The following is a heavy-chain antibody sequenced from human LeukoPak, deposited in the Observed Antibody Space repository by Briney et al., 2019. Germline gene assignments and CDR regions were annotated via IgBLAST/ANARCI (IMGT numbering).Heavy chain of an antibody. CDR3: ERAVAYGIDTGYFDY. CDR1: GGSISSYY. V-gene: IGHV4-59*01. J-gene: IGHJ4*02. D-gene: IGHD2-8*02. Sequence: SETLSLTCTVSGGSISSYYWSWIRQPPGKGLEWIGYIYYSGSTNYNPSLKSRVTISVDTSKNQFSLNLNSVTAADTAVYYCERAVAYGIDTGYFDYWGQGTLVTVSS. CDR2: IYYSGST.